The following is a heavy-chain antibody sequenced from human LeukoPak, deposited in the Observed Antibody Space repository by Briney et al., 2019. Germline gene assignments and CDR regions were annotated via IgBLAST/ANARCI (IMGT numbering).Heavy chain of an antibody. Sequence: PSETLSLTCSVSGDSVSSSTYYWGWIRQPPGKGLEYIATIFYTGDTYYNPSLKSRVTISIDTSKDQFSLKLGSVTAADTAVYHCARHFLVAAAGPWDWFDPWGQGTLVTVSS. D-gene: IGHD6-13*01. CDR3: ARHFLVAAAGPWDWFDP. V-gene: IGHV4-39*01. CDR2: IFYTGDT. J-gene: IGHJ5*02. CDR1: GDSVSSSTYY.